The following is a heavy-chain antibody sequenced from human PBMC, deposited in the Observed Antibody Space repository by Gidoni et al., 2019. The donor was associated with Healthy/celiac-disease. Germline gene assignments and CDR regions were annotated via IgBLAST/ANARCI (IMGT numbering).Heavy chain of an antibody. CDR1: GFTFSSYG. CDR2: INSYGSST. V-gene: IGHV3-74*01. D-gene: IGHD6-13*01. CDR3: ARNGRSSWYGY. Sequence: EVQLVESGGGLVQPGGSLRLSCAAPGFTFSSYGMHWARQAPGKGLVWVSRINSYGSSTSYADSVKGRFTISRDNAKNTLYLQMNSLRAEDTAVYYCARNGRSSWYGYWGQGTLVTVSS. J-gene: IGHJ4*02.